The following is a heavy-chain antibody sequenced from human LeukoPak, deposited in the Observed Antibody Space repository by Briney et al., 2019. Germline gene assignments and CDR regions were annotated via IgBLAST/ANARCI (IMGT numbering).Heavy chain of an antibody. CDR2: IKSKTDGGTT. Sequence: GGSLRLSCAASGFTFSNAWMSWVRQAPGEGLEWVGRIKSKTDGGTTDYAAPVKGRFTISRDDSKNTLYLQMNSLKTEDTAVYYCTTDYPYYCSSTSCYASEYFQHWGQGTLVTVSS. CDR1: GFTFSNAW. CDR3: TTDYPYYCSSTSCYASEYFQH. J-gene: IGHJ1*01. D-gene: IGHD2-2*01. V-gene: IGHV3-15*01.